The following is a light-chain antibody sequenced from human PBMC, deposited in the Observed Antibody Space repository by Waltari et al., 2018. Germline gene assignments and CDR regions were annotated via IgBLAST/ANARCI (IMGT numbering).Light chain of an antibody. CDR2: GAS. J-gene: IGKJ1*01. V-gene: IGKV3-20*01. CDR3: QQYGRSSWT. CDR1: QSVSSSD. Sequence: EIVLTQSPGTLSLSPGERAALSCRASQSVSSSDLAWYQQKPGQAPGLIIYGASSRATGIPDRFSGSGSGTDFTLAISRLEPEDFAVYYCQQYGRSSWTFGQGTKVEIK.